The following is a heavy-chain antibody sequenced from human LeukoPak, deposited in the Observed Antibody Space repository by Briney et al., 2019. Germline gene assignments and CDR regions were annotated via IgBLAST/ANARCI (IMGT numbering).Heavy chain of an antibody. CDR3: AKDGPWSTGTGTFYNGLDV. CDR1: GFTFSSYG. Sequence: HTGGSLRLSCAASGFTFSSYGMHWGRQAPGKGLEWVAVISYDGSNKYYADSVKGRFTISRDNSKNTLYLQMNSLRGEDTAVYYCAKDGPWSTGTGTFYNGLDVWGQGTTVTVSS. CDR2: ISYDGSNK. J-gene: IGHJ6*02. D-gene: IGHD1-14*01. V-gene: IGHV3-30*18.